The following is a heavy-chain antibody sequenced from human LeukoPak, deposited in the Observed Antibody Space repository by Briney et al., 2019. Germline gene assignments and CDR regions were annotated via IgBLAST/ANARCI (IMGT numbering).Heavy chain of an antibody. CDR3: AKAKYYYGSSGYADY. Sequence: GGSLRLSCAASGFTFSSYGMHWVRQAPGKGLEWVAVISYDGSNKYYADSVKGRYTISRDNSKNTLYLQMNSLRAEDTAVYYCAKAKYYYGSSGYADYWGQGTLVTVSS. CDR2: ISYDGSNK. J-gene: IGHJ4*02. V-gene: IGHV3-30*18. D-gene: IGHD3-22*01. CDR1: GFTFSSYG.